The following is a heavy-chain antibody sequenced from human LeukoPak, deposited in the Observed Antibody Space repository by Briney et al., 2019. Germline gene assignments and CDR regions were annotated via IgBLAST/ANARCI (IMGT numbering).Heavy chain of an antibody. V-gene: IGHV3-23*01. CDR2: TSGSGGST. Sequence: GGSLRLSCVASGSSFSSYAMSWVRQAPGKGLEWVSVTSGSGGSTYNADSVKGRFTISRDNSKDTLYLQMNSLRADDTAVYYCAKGSTSRIATFGTGYLQHWGQGTLVTVSS. CDR3: AKGSTSRIATFGTGYLQH. CDR1: GSSFSSYA. D-gene: IGHD6-13*01. J-gene: IGHJ1*01.